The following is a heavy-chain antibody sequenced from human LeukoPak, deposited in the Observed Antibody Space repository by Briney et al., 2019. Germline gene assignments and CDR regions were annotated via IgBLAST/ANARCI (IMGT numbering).Heavy chain of an antibody. CDR1: GGSFSGYY. D-gene: IGHD2-2*01. V-gene: IGHV4-34*01. Sequence: KPSETLSLTCAVYGGSFSGYYRSWIRQPPGKGLEWIGEINHSGSTNYNPSLKSRVTISVDTSKNQFSLKLSSVTAADTAVYYCARFVQTYCSSTSCLGWFDPWGQGTLVTVSS. J-gene: IGHJ5*02. CDR2: INHSGST. CDR3: ARFVQTYCSSTSCLGWFDP.